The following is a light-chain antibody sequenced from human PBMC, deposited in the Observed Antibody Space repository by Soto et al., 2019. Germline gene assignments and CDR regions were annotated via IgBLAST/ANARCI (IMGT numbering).Light chain of an antibody. V-gene: IGKV3-20*01. CDR2: GAS. J-gene: IGKJ4*01. CDR3: QQYASSPLT. CDR1: QSVSSSY. Sequence: ETVLTQAAGTPSLSPGERATLSCRASQSVSSSYLAWYQQKPGQAPRLLIYGASGRATGIPDRFSGSGSGTDFTLTISRLEPEDFAVYYCQQYASSPLTFAGGTKVDIK.